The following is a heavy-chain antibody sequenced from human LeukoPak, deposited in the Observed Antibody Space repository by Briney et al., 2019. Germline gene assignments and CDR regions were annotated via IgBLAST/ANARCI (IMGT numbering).Heavy chain of an antibody. CDR3: ARGDGYNFDY. CDR1: GYSISSGYY. CDR2: IYHSGST. V-gene: IGHV4-38-2*02. Sequence: SETLSLTCTVSGYSISSGYYWGWIRQPPGKGLGWIGSIYHSGSTYYNPSLKSRVTISVDTSKNQFSLKLSSVTAADTAVYYCARGDGYNFDYWGQGTLVTVSS. J-gene: IGHJ4*02. D-gene: IGHD5-24*01.